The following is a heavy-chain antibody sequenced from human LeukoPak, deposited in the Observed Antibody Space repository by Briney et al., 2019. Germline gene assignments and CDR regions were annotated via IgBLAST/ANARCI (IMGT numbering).Heavy chain of an antibody. CDR1: GGSISSGSYY. CDR3: ARGSWSGYYIPDAFDI. CDR2: IYTSGST. Sequence: SETLSLTCTVSGGSISSGSYYWSWIRQPAGKGLEWIGRIYTSGSTNYNPSLKSRVTISVDTSKNQFSLKLSSVTAADTAVYYCARGSWSGYYIPDAFDIWGQGTMVTVSS. J-gene: IGHJ3*02. V-gene: IGHV4-61*02. D-gene: IGHD3-3*01.